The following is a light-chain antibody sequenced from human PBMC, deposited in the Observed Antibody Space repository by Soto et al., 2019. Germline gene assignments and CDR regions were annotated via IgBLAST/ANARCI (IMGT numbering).Light chain of an antibody. J-gene: IGKJ1*01. Sequence: IVLTQSPVTLSLSPWERATLSCRASQNISSYLIWYQQKPGQAPRLLIYDVSNRATGIPARFSGSGSGTDFTLTISSLEPEDFAVYYCQQYSSYSEAFGQGTKVDIK. CDR1: QNISSY. V-gene: IGKV3-11*01. CDR3: QQYSSYSEA. CDR2: DVS.